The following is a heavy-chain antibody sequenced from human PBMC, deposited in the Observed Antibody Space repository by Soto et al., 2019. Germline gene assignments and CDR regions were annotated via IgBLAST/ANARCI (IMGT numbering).Heavy chain of an antibody. CDR2: ISGSGGTT. CDR3: AKPVAGGTALYDY. J-gene: IGHJ4*02. CDR1: GFTFRSYA. Sequence: VPLLESGGDLVQPGGSLRLSCAASGFTFRSYAMGWARQAPGKGLEWVSVISGSGGTTYYADSVKGRFTISSDNYKNTLYLQMNSLGAEDTALYYCAKPVAGGTALYDYWGQGSLVTVSS. D-gene: IGHD6-19*01. V-gene: IGHV3-23*01.